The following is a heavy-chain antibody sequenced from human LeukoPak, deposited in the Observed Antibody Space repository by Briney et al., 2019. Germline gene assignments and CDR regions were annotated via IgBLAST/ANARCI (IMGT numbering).Heavy chain of an antibody. CDR3: ARPRNYYGSGSSLRKDRKLNWFDP. CDR1: GGSISSSSYY. J-gene: IGHJ5*02. D-gene: IGHD3-10*01. CDR2: INHSGST. Sequence: SETLSLTCTVSGGSISSSSYYWGWIRQPPGKGLEWIGEINHSGSTNYNPSLKSRVTISVDTSKNQFSLKLSSVTAADTAVYYCARPRNYYGSGSSLRKDRKLNWFDPWGQGTLVTVSS. V-gene: IGHV4-39*07.